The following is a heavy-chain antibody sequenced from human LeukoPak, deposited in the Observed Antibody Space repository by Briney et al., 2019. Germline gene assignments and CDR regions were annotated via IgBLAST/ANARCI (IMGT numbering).Heavy chain of an antibody. CDR2: ISGSGGNT. J-gene: IGHJ4*02. CDR1: GFTFSNSA. Sequence: GGSLRLSCAASGFTFSNSAMNWVRQAPGKGLEWVSAISGSGGNTYYPNSVKGRFTISRDNSRNTLYLQMNSLRAEDTAVYYCAKGQVFQCDYWGQGTLVTVSS. CDR3: AKGQVFQCDY. D-gene: IGHD2/OR15-2a*01. V-gene: IGHV3-23*01.